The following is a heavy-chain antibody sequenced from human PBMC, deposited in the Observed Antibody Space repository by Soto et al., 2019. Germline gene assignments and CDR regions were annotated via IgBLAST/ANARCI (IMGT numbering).Heavy chain of an antibody. Sequence: ASVKVSCKASGYTFTSYYMHWVRQAPGQGLEWMGIINPRGGSTSYAQKFQGRVTMTRDTSTSTVYMELSSLRSEDTAVYYCARAGVSAAAGSWGATWFDPWGQGTLVTVSS. CDR2: INPRGGST. CDR1: GYTFTSYY. D-gene: IGHD6-13*01. V-gene: IGHV1-46*01. CDR3: ARAGVSAAAGSWGATWFDP. J-gene: IGHJ5*02.